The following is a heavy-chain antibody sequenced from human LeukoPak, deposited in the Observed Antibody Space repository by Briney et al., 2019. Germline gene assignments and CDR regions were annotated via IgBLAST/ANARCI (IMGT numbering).Heavy chain of an antibody. CDR3: ARSLYSSSWYSLPFGYFDL. J-gene: IGHJ2*01. CDR1: GGSISSGDYY. Sequence: PSETLSLTCTVSGGSISSGDYYWSWIRQPPGKGLEWIGYIYYSGSTYYNPSLKSRVTISVDTSKNQFSLKLSSVTAADTAVYYCARSLYSSSWYSLPFGYFDLWGRGTPVTVSS. CDR2: IYYSGST. V-gene: IGHV4-30-4*08. D-gene: IGHD6-13*01.